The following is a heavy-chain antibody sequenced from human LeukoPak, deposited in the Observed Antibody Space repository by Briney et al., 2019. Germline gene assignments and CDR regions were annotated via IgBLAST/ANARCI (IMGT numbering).Heavy chain of an antibody. V-gene: IGHV3-48*03. Sequence: GGSLRLSCAASGFSFSTYEMSWVRQAPGKGLECVSYISSSGSTIYYADSVKGRFTISRDDAKNSLYLQMNSLRAEDTAVYYCARARYSSSWSKDTMDVWGQGTTVTVSS. D-gene: IGHD6-13*01. CDR1: GFSFSTYE. CDR2: ISSSGSTI. CDR3: ARARYSSSWSKDTMDV. J-gene: IGHJ6*02.